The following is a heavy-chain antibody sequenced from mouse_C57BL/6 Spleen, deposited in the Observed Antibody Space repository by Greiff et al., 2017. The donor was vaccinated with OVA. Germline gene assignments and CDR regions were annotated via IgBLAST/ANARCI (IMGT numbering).Heavy chain of an antibody. CDR2: ISGGGGNT. CDR3: ARHFFYDGYSWFAY. CDR1: GFTFSSYT. J-gene: IGHJ3*01. D-gene: IGHD2-3*01. V-gene: IGHV5-9*01. Sequence: EVKVVESGGGLVKPGGSLKLSCAASGFTFSSYTMSWVRQTPEKRLEWVATISGGGGNTYYPDSVKGRFTISRDNAKNTLYLQMSSLRSEDTALYYCARHFFYDGYSWFAYWGQGTLVTVSA.